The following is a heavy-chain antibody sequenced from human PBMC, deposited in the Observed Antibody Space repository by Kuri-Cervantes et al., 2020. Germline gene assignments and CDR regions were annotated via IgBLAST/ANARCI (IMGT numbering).Heavy chain of an antibody. Sequence: GESLKISCAASVFTVSSNYMSWVRQAPGKGLEWVSVIYSGGSTYYADSVKGRFTISRDNSKNTLYLQMNSLRAEDTAVYYCARMIRTTVVTRDYWGQGTLVTVSS. D-gene: IGHD4-23*01. J-gene: IGHJ4*02. CDR2: IYSGGST. V-gene: IGHV3-66*02. CDR1: VFTVSSNY. CDR3: ARMIRTTVVTRDY.